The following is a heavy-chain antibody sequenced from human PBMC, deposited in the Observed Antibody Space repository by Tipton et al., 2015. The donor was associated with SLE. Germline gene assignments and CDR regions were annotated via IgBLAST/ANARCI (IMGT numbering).Heavy chain of an antibody. J-gene: IGHJ4*02. CDR2: ISESGDT. CDR3: ARDGGGDMLDF. Sequence: TLSLTCSVSGGFIIGFYWVWIRQPPGRGLEWIGYISESGDTKYNPSLTSRVTMSVDTSKNQFSLKLTSLTAADTATYFCARDGGGDMLDFWGQGALVAVSS. CDR1: GGFIIGFY. D-gene: IGHD3-3*01. V-gene: IGHV4-59*01.